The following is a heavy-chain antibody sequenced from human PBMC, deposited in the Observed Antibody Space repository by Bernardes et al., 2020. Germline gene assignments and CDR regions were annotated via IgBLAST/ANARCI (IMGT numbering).Heavy chain of an antibody. CDR1: GFTFSSYD. J-gene: IGHJ3*02. CDR2: IGTAGDT. D-gene: IGHD2-2*01. CDR3: SRGQVVPAALNHDSFDI. V-gene: IGHV3-13*01. Sequence: GGSLRVSCAASGFTFSSYDMHWVRQATGKGLEWVSAIGTAGDTYYPGAVKGRFTISRENAKNSLFLQMNSRRAEDTAVYYCSRGQVVPAALNHDSFDIWGQGTMVTVSS.